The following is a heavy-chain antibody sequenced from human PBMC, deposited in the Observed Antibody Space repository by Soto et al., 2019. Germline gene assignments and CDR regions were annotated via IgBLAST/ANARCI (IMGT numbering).Heavy chain of an antibody. CDR3: ARITRS. CDR2: XXGXGXAT. J-gene: IGHJ5*02. CDR1: GLTVGSSA. V-gene: IGHV3-23*01. Sequence: EVRLLESGGGLVQPGGSLRLSCAASGLTVGSSAMTWVRQAPGKGLEWISSXXGXGXATYYADSVKGRFTISRDISKXXXXXXXXXXXXXXXXXYFCARITRSWGQGTRVTVSS. D-gene: IGHD3-3*01.